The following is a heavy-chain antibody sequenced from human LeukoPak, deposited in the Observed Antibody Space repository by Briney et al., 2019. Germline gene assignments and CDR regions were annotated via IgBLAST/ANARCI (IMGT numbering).Heavy chain of an antibody. V-gene: IGHV3-21*01. Sequence: GGSLRLSCAASGFTFSSYSINWVRQAPGKGLEWVSSISSTGSSKYYADSVKGRFTISRDNAKNTLNLQMNSLRAEDTAVYYCAELGITMIGGVWGKGTTVTISS. D-gene: IGHD3-10*02. J-gene: IGHJ6*04. CDR1: GFTFSSYS. CDR2: ISSTGSSK. CDR3: AELGITMIGGV.